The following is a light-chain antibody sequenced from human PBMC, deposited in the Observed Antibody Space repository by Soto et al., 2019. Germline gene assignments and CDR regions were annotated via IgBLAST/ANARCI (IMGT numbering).Light chain of an antibody. CDR2: EVN. V-gene: IGLV2-14*01. J-gene: IGLJ1*01. Sequence: QSVLTQPASLSGCPGQSITISCTGTSSDIGAYDYVSWFQQHPGKAPKLMISEVNNRPSGVSNRFSGSKSGNTASLTVSGLRAEDEADYYCSSYAGSNNFVFGSGTKVTVL. CDR3: SSYAGSNNFV. CDR1: SSDIGAYDY.